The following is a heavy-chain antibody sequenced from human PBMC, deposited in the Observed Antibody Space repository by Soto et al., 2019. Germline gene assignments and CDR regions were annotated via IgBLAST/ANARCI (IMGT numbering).Heavy chain of an antibody. Sequence: SETLSLTCTVSGASISSYYWSWMRQPPGKGLEWIGHIYHSGSTNYNPSLKSRVTVSVDTSKNQFSLKLSSVTAADTAVYYCARGGSSNLYYFDSWGQGTLVTVSS. CDR2: IYHSGST. D-gene: IGHD6-13*01. J-gene: IGHJ4*02. CDR1: GASISSYY. V-gene: IGHV4-59*01. CDR3: ARGGSSNLYYFDS.